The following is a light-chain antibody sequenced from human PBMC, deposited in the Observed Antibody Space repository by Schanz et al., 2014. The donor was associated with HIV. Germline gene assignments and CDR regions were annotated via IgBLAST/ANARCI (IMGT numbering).Light chain of an antibody. J-gene: IGKJ2*01. Sequence: DIQMTQSPSTLSASVGDRVTITCRASQSISNWLAWYQQKPGRAPKLLIYKASNLATGVPSRFSGSGSGTEFTLTVSSLQPDDFATYYCQQSHTYPYTFGQGTTLEIK. V-gene: IGKV1-5*03. CDR1: QSISNW. CDR2: KAS. CDR3: QQSHTYPYT.